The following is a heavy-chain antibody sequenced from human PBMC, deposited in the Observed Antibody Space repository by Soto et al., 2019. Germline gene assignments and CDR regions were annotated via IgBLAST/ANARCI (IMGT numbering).Heavy chain of an antibody. Sequence: PSETLSLTCTVSGSSISSSGYYRGWIRQPPGRGLEWIGSLYYNVGTYYNPSLKSRVTISADTSANQFSLMVNSVTAADTAIYYCARLQSRHWVDYWGQGTLVTVSS. J-gene: IGHJ4*02. V-gene: IGHV4-39*01. D-gene: IGHD3-16*01. CDR2: LYYNVGT. CDR1: GSSISSSGYY. CDR3: ARLQSRHWVDY.